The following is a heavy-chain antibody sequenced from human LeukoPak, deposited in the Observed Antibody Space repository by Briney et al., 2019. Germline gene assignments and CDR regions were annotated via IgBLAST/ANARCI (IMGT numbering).Heavy chain of an antibody. J-gene: IGHJ2*01. CDR2: ISPNSGGA. Sequence: ASVKASCKASGYTFTGYYMHWVRQAPGQGLEWMGCISPNSGGANYAQKFQGRVTMTRDTSISTTYMELSRLRSDDTAVYYCARDGVGGVYGDYGYFDLWGRGTLVTVSS. D-gene: IGHD4-17*01. CDR1: GYTFTGYY. CDR3: ARDGVGGVYGDYGYFDL. V-gene: IGHV1-2*02.